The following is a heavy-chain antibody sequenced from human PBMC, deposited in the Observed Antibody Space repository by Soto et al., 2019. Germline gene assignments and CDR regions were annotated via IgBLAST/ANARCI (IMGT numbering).Heavy chain of an antibody. V-gene: IGHV4-59*01. J-gene: IGHJ4*02. CDR3: ASYLGYCSSTSCWGDFDY. CDR2: IYYSGST. D-gene: IGHD2-2*01. CDR1: GGSISSYY. Sequence: QVQLQESGPGLVKPLETLSLTCTVSGGSISSYYWSWIRQPPGKGLEWIGYIYYSGSTNYNPSLKSRVTISVDTSKNQFSLKLSSVTAADTAVYYCASYLGYCSSTSCWGDFDYWGQGTLVTVSS.